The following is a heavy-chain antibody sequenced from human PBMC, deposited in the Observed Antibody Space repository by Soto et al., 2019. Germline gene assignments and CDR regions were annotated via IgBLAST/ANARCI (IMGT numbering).Heavy chain of an antibody. D-gene: IGHD2-21*01. CDR3: ARRRYCGYDCYHKHYYGMDV. CDR1: GDTFSSYV. Sequence: QVQLVQSGAELKKTGSSVKVSCRASGDTFSSYVVNWVRQAPGRGLEWMGRIITVLGTTDYAQNFKGRVTITADKSTKTVYMELSSRRSEDTAVYYCARRRYCGYDCYHKHYYGMDVWGQGTTVTVAS. CDR2: IITVLGTT. J-gene: IGHJ6*02. V-gene: IGHV1-69*08.